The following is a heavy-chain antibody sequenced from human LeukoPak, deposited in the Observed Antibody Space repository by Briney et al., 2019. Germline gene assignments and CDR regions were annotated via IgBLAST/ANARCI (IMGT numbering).Heavy chain of an antibody. CDR2: INHSGST. D-gene: IGHD3-10*01. CDR3: ARGRITMVRGVSRIYGMDV. V-gene: IGHV4-34*01. J-gene: IGHJ6*04. Sequence: KPSETLSLTCAVYGGSFSGYYWSWIRQPPGKGLEWIGEINHSGSTNYNPSLKSRVTISVDTSKNQFSLKLSSATAADTAVYYCARGRITMVRGVSRIYGMDVWGKGTTVTVSS. CDR1: GGSFSGYY.